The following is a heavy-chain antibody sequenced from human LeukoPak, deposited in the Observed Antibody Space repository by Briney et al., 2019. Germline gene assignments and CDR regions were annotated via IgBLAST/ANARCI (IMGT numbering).Heavy chain of an antibody. CDR2: IYHSGST. J-gene: IGHJ4*02. CDR1: GGSISSYS. Sequence: SETLSLTCTVSGGSISSYSWSWIRQPPGKGLEWIGYIYHSGSTYYNPSLKSRVTISVDRSKNQFSLKLSSVTAADTAVYYCARGAAAGVDYFDYWGQGTLVTVSS. CDR3: ARGAAAGVDYFDY. V-gene: IGHV4-30-2*01. D-gene: IGHD6-13*01.